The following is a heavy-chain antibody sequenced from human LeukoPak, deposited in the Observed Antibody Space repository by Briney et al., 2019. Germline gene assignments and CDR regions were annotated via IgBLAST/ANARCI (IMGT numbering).Heavy chain of an antibody. V-gene: IGHV3-30*02. CDR2: IRYDGSNK. D-gene: IGHD1-1*01. CDR3: ARELAERSGWFDP. CDR1: GFTFSSYG. J-gene: IGHJ5*02. Sequence: PGGSLRLSCAASGFTFSSYGMHWVRQAPGKGLEWAAFIRYDGSNKYYADSVKGRFTISRDNSKNTLYLQMNSLRAEDTAVYYCARELAERSGWFDPWGQGTLVTVSS.